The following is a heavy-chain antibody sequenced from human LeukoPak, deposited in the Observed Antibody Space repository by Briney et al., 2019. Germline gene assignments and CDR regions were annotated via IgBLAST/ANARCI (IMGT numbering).Heavy chain of an antibody. Sequence: ASVKVSCKASGGTFSSYAISWVRQAPGQGLEWMGRIIPIFGIANYAQKFQGRVTITADKSTSTAYMELSSLRSEDTAVYYCARESSDCSSISCYLREHAFDIWGQGTMVTVSS. CDR3: ARESSDCSSISCYLREHAFDI. D-gene: IGHD2-2*01. CDR2: IIPIFGIA. J-gene: IGHJ3*02. V-gene: IGHV1-69*04. CDR1: GGTFSSYA.